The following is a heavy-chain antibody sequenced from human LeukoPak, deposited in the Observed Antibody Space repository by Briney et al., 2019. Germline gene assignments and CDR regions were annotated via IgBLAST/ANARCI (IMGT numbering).Heavy chain of an antibody. V-gene: IGHV4-59*11. D-gene: IGHD1-26*01. J-gene: IGHJ5*02. Sequence: SETLSLTCTVSGGSISSHYWSWIRQPPGKGLEWIGYIYYSGSTNYNPSLKSRVTISVDTSKNQFSLKLSSVTAADTAVYYCASAAGEDWFDPWGQGTLVTVSS. CDR2: IYYSGST. CDR1: GGSISSHY. CDR3: ASAAGEDWFDP.